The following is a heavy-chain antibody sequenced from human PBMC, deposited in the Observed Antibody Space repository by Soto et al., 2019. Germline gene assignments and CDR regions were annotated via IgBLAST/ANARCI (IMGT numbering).Heavy chain of an antibody. CDR3: ATGEGETYYYDSSGPSDDAFDI. CDR1: GGSISSSSYY. D-gene: IGHD3-22*01. V-gene: IGHV4-39*01. CDR2: IYYSGST. J-gene: IGHJ3*02. Sequence: SETLSLTCTVSGGSISSSSYYWGWIRQPPGKGLEWIGSIYYSGSTYYNPSLKSRVTISVDTSKNQFSLKLSSVTAADTAVYYCATGEGETYYYDSSGPSDDAFDIWGQGTMVTVSS.